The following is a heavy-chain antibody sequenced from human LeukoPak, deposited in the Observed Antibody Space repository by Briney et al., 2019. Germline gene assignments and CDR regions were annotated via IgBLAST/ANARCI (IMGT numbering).Heavy chain of an antibody. J-gene: IGHJ4*02. CDR3: ARQFDYGGNLPPDY. D-gene: IGHD4-23*01. CDR2: ISSSSSYI. Sequence: PGGSLRLSCAASGFTVDSNYLSWVRQAPGKGLEWVSSISSSSSYIYYADSVKGRFTISRDNAKNSLYLQMNSLRAEDTAVYYCARQFDYGGNLPPDYWGQGTLVTVSS. CDR1: GFTVDSNY. V-gene: IGHV3-21*01.